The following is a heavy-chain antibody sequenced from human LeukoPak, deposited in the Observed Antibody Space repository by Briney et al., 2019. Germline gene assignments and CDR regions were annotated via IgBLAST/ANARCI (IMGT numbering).Heavy chain of an antibody. J-gene: IGHJ4*02. D-gene: IGHD3-10*01. V-gene: IGHV4-34*01. CDR1: GGSFSGYY. Sequence: ASETLSLTCAVSGGSFSGYYWSWIRQPPGRGLEWIGEINLSGSTNYNPSLKSRVTISVDTSKNQFSLKLSSVTAADPAMYYCATELTGTYYYGSRSYQIDYCRQGTLVTVSS. CDR3: ATELTGTYYYGSRSYQIDY. CDR2: INLSGST.